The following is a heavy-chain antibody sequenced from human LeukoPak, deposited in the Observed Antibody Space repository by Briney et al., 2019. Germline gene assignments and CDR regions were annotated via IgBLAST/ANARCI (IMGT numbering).Heavy chain of an antibody. CDR3: AKQLGYCSDGSCYFPY. CDR2: ISNNGGYT. J-gene: IGHJ4*02. V-gene: IGHV3-23*01. D-gene: IGHD2-15*01. CDR1: GFTFSSSA. Sequence: GGSLRLSCAASGFTFSSSAMSWVRQDPGKRLEWVSAISNNGGYTYYADSVQGRFTISRDNSKSTLCLQMNSLRAEDTAVYYRAKQLGYCSDGSCYFPYWGQGTLVTVSS.